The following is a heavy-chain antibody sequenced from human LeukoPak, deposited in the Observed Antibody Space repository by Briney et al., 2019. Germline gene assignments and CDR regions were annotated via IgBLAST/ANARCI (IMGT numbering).Heavy chain of an antibody. CDR3: ARAGITMVRGVMVY. J-gene: IGHJ4*02. CDR2: ISSSSSYI. D-gene: IGHD3-10*01. CDR1: GFTFSSYN. Sequence: RTGGSLRLSCAASGFTFSSYNINWVRQAPGKGLEWVSSISSSSSYIYYADSVKGRFTISRDNAKNSLYLQMNSLRAEDTAVYYCARAGITMVRGVMVYWGQGTLVTVSS. V-gene: IGHV3-21*01.